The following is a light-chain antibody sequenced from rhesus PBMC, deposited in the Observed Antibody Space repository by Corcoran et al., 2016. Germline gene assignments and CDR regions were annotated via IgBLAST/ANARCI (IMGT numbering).Light chain of an antibody. CDR2: MVD. CDR1: SSDIGRYKY. CDR3: FSYEASDTYI. V-gene: IGLV2-11*01. J-gene: IGLJ1*01. Sequence: QAAPIQSPSVSGSLGQSVTISCTGTSSDIGRYKYVSWYRHQPGTTPKLMIHMVDMRPSGVSDRFSGSKSGNTASLTISGLQAEDEADYYCFSYEASDTYICGTGTRLTVL.